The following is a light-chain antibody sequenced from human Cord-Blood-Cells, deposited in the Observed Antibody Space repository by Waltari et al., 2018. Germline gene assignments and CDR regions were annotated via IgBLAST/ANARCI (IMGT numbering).Light chain of an antibody. Sequence: QSVLTQPPSASGTPGQRVTLSCSGSSSNIGSNTVNWYQQLPATAPKLLIYSNNRRRSGVPDRFSGSKSGTSASLAISGLQSEEEADYYCAAWDDSLNGPVFGGGTQLTVL. CDR1: SSNIGSNT. J-gene: IGLJ7*01. CDR3: AAWDDSLNGPV. CDR2: SNN. V-gene: IGLV1-44*01.